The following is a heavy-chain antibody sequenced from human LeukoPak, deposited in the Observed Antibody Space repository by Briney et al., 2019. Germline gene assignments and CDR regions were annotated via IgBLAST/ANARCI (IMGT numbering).Heavy chain of an antibody. CDR3: APRRPYYFDS. V-gene: IGHV3-48*03. J-gene: IGHJ4*02. CDR2: ISSSGSTT. Sequence: GGSLRLSCAASGFTFSTYEMNWVRQAPGKGLEWVSHISSSGSTTYYADSVKGRFTISRDNAKNSLYLQMNSLRAEDTAIYYCAPRRPYYFDSWGQGTLVTVSS. CDR1: GFTFSTYE.